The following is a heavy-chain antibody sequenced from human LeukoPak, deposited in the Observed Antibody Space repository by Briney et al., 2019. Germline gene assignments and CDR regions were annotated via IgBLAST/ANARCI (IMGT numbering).Heavy chain of an antibody. D-gene: IGHD1-26*01. CDR3: ARATGIYFDF. CDR1: GFTFNNYV. J-gene: IGHJ4*02. CDR2: ISGSGGNT. Sequence: GGSLRLSGAASGFTFNNYVMRWVRQAPGKGLEWVSAISGSGGNTYYAASVKDRFTISRDNSKNTLHLQMNSLRAEDTAVYYCARATGIYFDFWGQGTLVTVSS. V-gene: IGHV3-23*01.